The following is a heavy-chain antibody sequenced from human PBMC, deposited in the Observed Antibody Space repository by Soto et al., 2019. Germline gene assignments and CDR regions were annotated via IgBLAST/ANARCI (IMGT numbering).Heavy chain of an antibody. CDR1: GGSFSGYY. Sequence: TLSLTCAVYGGSFSGYYLTWIRQPPGTGLEWIGEINHSGSTNYNPSLKSRVTISVDTSKNQFSLKLTSVTAADTAVYYCARDKITGLFDYWGQGTLGTVAS. J-gene: IGHJ4*02. CDR2: INHSGST. V-gene: IGHV4-34*01. CDR3: ARDKITGLFDY. D-gene: IGHD2-8*02.